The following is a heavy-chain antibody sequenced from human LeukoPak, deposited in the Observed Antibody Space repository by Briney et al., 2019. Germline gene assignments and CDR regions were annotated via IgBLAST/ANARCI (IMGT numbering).Heavy chain of an antibody. CDR1: GDSFSRNSAA. V-gene: IGHV6-1*01. J-gene: IGHJ5*02. CDR2: TYVRSKWYN. Sequence: SQTLSLTCAISGDSFSRNSAAGKWVRQSPSRGLEWQGRTYVRSKWYNDNAVSVKSRITINPDTSKNQFSLQLISVNPEDTAVYYCAREHYSFDPWGQGTMVTVSS. CDR3: AREHYSFDP.